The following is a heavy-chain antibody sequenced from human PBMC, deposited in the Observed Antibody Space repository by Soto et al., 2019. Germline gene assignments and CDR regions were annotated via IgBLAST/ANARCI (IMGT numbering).Heavy chain of an antibody. CDR1: GGSFSGYY. CDR3: ARLTKYGSGSYYKLGRSLDY. V-gene: IGHV4-34*01. CDR2: INHSGST. Sequence: SETLSLTCAVYGGSFSGYYWSWIRQPPGKGLEWIGEINHSGSTNYNPSLKSRVTISVDTSKNQFSLKLSSVTAADTAVYYCARLTKYGSGSYYKLGRSLDYWGQGTRVTVSS. J-gene: IGHJ4*02. D-gene: IGHD3-10*01.